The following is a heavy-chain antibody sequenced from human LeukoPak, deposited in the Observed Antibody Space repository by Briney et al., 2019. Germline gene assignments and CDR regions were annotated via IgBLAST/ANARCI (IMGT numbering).Heavy chain of an antibody. CDR1: GYTFINYG. J-gene: IGHJ4*02. Sequence: ASVKVSCKASGYTFINYGISWVRQAPGQGLEWMGWLSAYNGNTNYAQKLQGRVTMTTDTSTSTAYMELRSLRSDDTAVYYCARGPPPSGRQWESYFDYWGQGTLVTVSS. D-gene: IGHD1-26*01. CDR2: LSAYNGNT. V-gene: IGHV1-18*01. CDR3: ARGPPPSGRQWESYFDY.